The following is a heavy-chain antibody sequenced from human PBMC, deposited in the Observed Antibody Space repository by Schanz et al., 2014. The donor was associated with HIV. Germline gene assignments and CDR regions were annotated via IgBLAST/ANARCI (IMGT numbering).Heavy chain of an antibody. CDR2: INPNSGDT. CDR1: GYTFTNYF. J-gene: IGHJ4*02. D-gene: IGHD2-15*01. V-gene: IGHV1-2*02. CDR3: ARSASVISSGWCSGNACYSGAFHS. Sequence: QVQLVQSGAEVKKPGASVKVSCKASGYTFTNYFIHWVRQAPGQGLEWMGWINPNSGDTDYAQKFQGRVTMTRDTSISTAYMELSRLRSDDTAVYYCARSASVISSGWCSGNACYSGAFHSWGQGSLVIVSS.